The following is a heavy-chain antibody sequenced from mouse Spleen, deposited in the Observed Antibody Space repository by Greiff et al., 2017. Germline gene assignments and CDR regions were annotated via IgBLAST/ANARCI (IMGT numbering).Heavy chain of an antibody. CDR1: GFDFSRYW. V-gene: IGHV4-1*02. CDR3: ARPPTPAWFAY. CDR2: INPDSSTI. Sequence: EVMLVESGGGLVQPGGSLKLSCAASGFDFSRYWMSWVRQAPGKGLEWIGEINPDSSTINYTPSLKDKFIISRDNAKNTLYLQMRKVRSEDTALYYCARPPTPAWFAYWGQGTLVTVSA. J-gene: IGHJ3*01.